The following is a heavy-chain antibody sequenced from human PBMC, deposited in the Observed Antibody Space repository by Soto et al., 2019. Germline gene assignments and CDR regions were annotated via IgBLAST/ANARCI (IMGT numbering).Heavy chain of an antibody. V-gene: IGHV3-33*01. CDR1: GFTFSSYG. CDR3: ARGMLLRGVRNYYYYYMDV. CDR2: IWYDGSNK. D-gene: IGHD3-10*01. Sequence: QVQLVESGGGVVQPGRSLRLSCAASGFTFSSYGMHWVRQAPGKGLEWVAVIWYDGSNKYYADSVKGRFTISRDNSKNTLYLQMNSLRAEDTAVYYCARGMLLRGVRNYYYYYMDVWGKGTTVTVSS. J-gene: IGHJ6*03.